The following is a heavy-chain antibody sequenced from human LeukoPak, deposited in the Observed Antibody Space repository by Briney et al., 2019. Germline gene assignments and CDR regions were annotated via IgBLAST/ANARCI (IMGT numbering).Heavy chain of an antibody. CDR2: IFPSGGEI. D-gene: IGHD2-8*02. CDR3: ATYRQVLSPFES. CDR1: GFTFSIFA. Sequence: GGSLRLSCAASGFTFSIFAMIWVRQPPGKGLEWVSSIFPSGGEIHYADSVRGRFTISRDNSRSTLSLQMNSLRAEDTAIYYCATYRQVLSPFESWGQGTLVTVSS. J-gene: IGHJ4*02. V-gene: IGHV3-23*01.